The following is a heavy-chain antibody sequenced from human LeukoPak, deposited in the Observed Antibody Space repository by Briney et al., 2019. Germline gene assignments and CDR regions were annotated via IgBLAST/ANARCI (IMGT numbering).Heavy chain of an antibody. CDR3: VSSTRQQLIPYDY. D-gene: IGHD6-13*01. CDR1: GINISANY. V-gene: IGHV3-66*02. J-gene: IGHJ4*02. Sequence: GGSLRLSCAASGINISANYMTWIRQAPGKGLEWVSLIYGAGAAYYAESVRGRFIISRDNSKNTLFLQMNSLRAEDTAVYYCVSSTRQQLIPYDYWGQGTHVAVSS. CDR2: IYGAGAA.